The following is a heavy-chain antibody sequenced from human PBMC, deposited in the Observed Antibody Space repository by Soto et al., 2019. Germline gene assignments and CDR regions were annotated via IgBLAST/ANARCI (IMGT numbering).Heavy chain of an antibody. CDR3: ARVGTGTRVMDV. D-gene: IGHD1-7*01. CDR1: GGSISSGGYS. V-gene: IGHV4-30-2*01. CDR2: IYHSGST. Sequence: LSLTCAVSGGSISSGGYSWSWIRQPPGKGLEWSGYIYHSGSTYYNPSLKSRVTIAVDRSKNQFSLKLSSVTAADTAVYYCARVGTGTRVMDVWGQATTVTVSS. J-gene: IGHJ6*02.